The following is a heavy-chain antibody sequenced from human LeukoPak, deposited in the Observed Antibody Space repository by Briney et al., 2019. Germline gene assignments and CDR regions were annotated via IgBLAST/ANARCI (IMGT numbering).Heavy chain of an antibody. D-gene: IGHD3-16*01. J-gene: IGHJ6*02. CDR3: AKGNSLYFYYGMDV. Sequence: GSLRLSCAASGFTFSSYAMSWVRQAPGKGLEWVSGISGRGGNTAYADSVKGRFTISRDNSKNTLTLQMDSLRAEDTAKYYCAKGNSLYFYYGMDVWGQGTTVTVSS. V-gene: IGHV3-23*01. CDR2: ISGRGGNT. CDR1: GFTFSSYA.